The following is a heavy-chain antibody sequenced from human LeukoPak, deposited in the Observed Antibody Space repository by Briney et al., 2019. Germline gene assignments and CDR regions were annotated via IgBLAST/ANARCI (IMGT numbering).Heavy chain of an antibody. D-gene: IGHD1-14*01. J-gene: IGHJ4*02. CDR3: ARETTEAFDY. V-gene: IGHV3-21*01. Sequence: GGSLRLSCAASGFTFSSYEMNWVRQAPGKGLEGVSSISTSSTYIYYADSVKGRFTISRDNAKNSVYLQMNTLRAEDTAVYYCARETTEAFDYWGQGTLVTVSS. CDR2: ISTSSTYI. CDR1: GFTFSSYE.